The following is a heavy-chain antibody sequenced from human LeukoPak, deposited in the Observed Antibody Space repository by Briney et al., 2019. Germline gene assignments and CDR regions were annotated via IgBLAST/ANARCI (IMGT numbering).Heavy chain of an antibody. CDR3: AREAVVPVAMAYYYYYYMDV. Sequence: PSETLSLTCTVSGGSISSYYWSWIRQPPGKGLEWIGYIYYSGSTNYNPSLKSRVTISVDTSKNQFSLKLSSVTAADTAVYYCAREAVVPVAMAYYYYYYMDVWGKGTTVTVSS. CDR2: IYYSGST. J-gene: IGHJ6*03. CDR1: GGSISSYY. V-gene: IGHV4-59*01. D-gene: IGHD2-2*01.